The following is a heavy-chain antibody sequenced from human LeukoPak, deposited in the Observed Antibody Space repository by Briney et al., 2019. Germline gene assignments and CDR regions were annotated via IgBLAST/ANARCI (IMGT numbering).Heavy chain of an antibody. V-gene: IGHV3-15*01. CDR2: IKSKSDGGTT. D-gene: IGHD2-2*01. Sequence: GGSLRLSCAASGFTFSSYGMHWVRQAPGKGLEWVGRIKSKSDGGTTDYAAPVKGRFTISRDDSKNTLYLQMNSLKTEDSAVYYCTTGLYCSTTSCYSLDFWGQGTLVTVSS. J-gene: IGHJ4*02. CDR1: GFTFSSYG. CDR3: TTGLYCSTTSCYSLDF.